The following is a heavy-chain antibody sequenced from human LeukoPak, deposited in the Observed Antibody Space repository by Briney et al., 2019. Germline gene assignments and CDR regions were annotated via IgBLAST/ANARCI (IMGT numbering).Heavy chain of an antibody. CDR1: GFTFSSYA. CDR3: ARDHYDFWSGYGTGDMDV. D-gene: IGHD3-3*01. V-gene: IGHV3-30*01. J-gene: IGHJ6*03. Sequence: GGSLRLSCAASGFTFSSYAMHWVRQAPGKGLEWVAVISYDGSNKYYADSVKGRFTISRDNSKNTLYLQMNSLRAEDTAVYYCARDHYDFWSGYGTGDMDVWGKGTTVTVSS. CDR2: ISYDGSNK.